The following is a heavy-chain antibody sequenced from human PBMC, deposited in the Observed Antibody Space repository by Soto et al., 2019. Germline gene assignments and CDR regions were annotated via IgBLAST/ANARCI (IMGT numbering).Heavy chain of an antibody. CDR1: GYIFVNYG. J-gene: IGHJ6*02. D-gene: IGHD3-16*02. Sequence: QVQLVRSGDELKKPGASVKVSCKASGYIFVNYGIAWVRQAPGQGLEWMGWISPYTGNTHSATKVQGRLTMTTDTSTSTAYMDLGSLTSDDTAVYYCVMVDNFVTPTPQDVWGQGTTVTVSS. CDR2: ISPYTGNT. V-gene: IGHV1-18*01. CDR3: VMVDNFVTPTPQDV.